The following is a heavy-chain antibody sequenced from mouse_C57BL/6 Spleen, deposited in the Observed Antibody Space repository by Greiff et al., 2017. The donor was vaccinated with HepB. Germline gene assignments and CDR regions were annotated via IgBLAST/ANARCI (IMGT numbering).Heavy chain of an antibody. CDR2: IHPDSGST. CDR1: GYTFTSYS. CDR3: ESGGYGEGLDY. J-gene: IGHJ2*01. Sequence: QVQLQQPGAELVKPGASVKLSCKASGYTFTSYSMHWVKQRPGQGLEWIGMIHPDSGSTNYNEKFKSKATLTVDKSSSTAYMQLSSLTSEDSAVYYGESGGYGEGLDYWGQGTTLTVSS. D-gene: IGHD2-14*01. V-gene: IGHV1-64*01.